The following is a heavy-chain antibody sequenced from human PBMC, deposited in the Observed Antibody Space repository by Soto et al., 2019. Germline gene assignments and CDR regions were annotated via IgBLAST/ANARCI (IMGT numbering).Heavy chain of an antibody. CDR2: IYWDDDK. D-gene: IGHD3-16*02. Sequence: QITLKESGPTLVKPTQTLTLTCTFSGFSLSTSGVGVGWIRQPPGKALEWLALIYWDDDKRYSPSLKSRLTITKDPAKNQVVLTMTNMDPVDTATYYCAHTVGLVEGQPPWAFDIWGQGTMVTVSS. J-gene: IGHJ3*02. CDR1: GFSLSTSGVG. V-gene: IGHV2-5*02. CDR3: AHTVGLVEGQPPWAFDI.